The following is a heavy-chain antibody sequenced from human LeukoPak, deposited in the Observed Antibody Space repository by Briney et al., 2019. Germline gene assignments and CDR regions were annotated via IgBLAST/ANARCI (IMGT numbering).Heavy chain of an antibody. D-gene: IGHD6-19*01. V-gene: IGHV3-11*01. CDR2: ISSSGSTI. J-gene: IGHJ5*02. Sequence: GGSLRLSCAASGFTFSDYYMTWVRQAPGKGLEWVAYISSSGSTIYYADSVKGRFTISRDNAKNSLYLQMNSLRAEDTAVYYCARGLLAVAGNWFDPWGQGTLVTVSS. CDR1: GFTFSDYY. CDR3: ARGLLAVAGNWFDP.